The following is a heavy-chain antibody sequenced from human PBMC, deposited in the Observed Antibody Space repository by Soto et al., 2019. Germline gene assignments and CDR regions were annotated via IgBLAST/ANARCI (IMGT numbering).Heavy chain of an antibody. Sequence: QVQLQQWGAGLLKPSETLSLTCAVYGGSFSGYYWSWIRQHPGKGLEWIGEINHSGSTNYNPSLKSQVTKSVDTSTNQFSLKLSSVTAAETAVYYCASSSSWYSEHVAYYYYGMDVWGQGTTVTVSS. CDR1: GGSFSGYY. D-gene: IGHD6-13*01. J-gene: IGHJ6*02. V-gene: IGHV4-34*01. CDR2: INHSGST. CDR3: ASSSSWYSEHVAYYYYGMDV.